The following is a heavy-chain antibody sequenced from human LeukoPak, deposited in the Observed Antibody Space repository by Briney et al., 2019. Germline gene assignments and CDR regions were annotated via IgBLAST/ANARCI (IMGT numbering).Heavy chain of an antibody. Sequence: GESLKISCKGPGYSFTNYWIGWVRQMPGKGLEWMGIIYPGDSDTRYSPSFQGQVTISADKSTTTAYLEWSSLKASDTAIYYCARTPGGYSYYFDYWGQGALVTVSS. J-gene: IGHJ4*02. CDR2: IYPGDSDT. CDR1: GYSFTNYW. D-gene: IGHD4-23*01. V-gene: IGHV5-51*01. CDR3: ARTPGGYSYYFDY.